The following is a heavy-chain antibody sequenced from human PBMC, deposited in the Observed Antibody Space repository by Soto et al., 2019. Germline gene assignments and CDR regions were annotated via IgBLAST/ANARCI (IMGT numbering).Heavy chain of an antibody. Sequence: QVQLVESGGGVVQPGRSLRLSCAASGFTFSSYGMHWVRQAPGKGLEWVAVISYDGSNKYYADSVKGRFTISRDNSKNTLYLQMNSLRAEDTAVYYCASPGDYWGQGTLVTVSS. CDR1: GFTFSSYG. V-gene: IGHV3-30*03. CDR3: ASPGDY. CDR2: ISYDGSNK. J-gene: IGHJ4*02.